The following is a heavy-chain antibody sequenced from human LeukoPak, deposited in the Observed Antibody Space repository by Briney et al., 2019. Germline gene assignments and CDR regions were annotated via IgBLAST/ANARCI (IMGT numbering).Heavy chain of an antibody. CDR1: GYTFTSYY. J-gene: IGHJ3*02. D-gene: IGHD3-22*01. Sequence: ASVKVSCKASGYTFTSYYMHWVRQAPGQGLEWMGIINPSGGSTSYAQKFQGRVTITTDESTSTAYMELSSLRSEDTAVYYCARATFYDSSGYYYLWSFDIWGQGTMVTVSS. CDR3: ARATFYDSSGYYYLWSFDI. CDR2: INPSGGST. V-gene: IGHV1-46*01.